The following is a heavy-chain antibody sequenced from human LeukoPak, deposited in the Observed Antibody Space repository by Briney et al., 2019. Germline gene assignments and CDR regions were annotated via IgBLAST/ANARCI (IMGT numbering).Heavy chain of an antibody. Sequence: ASETLSLTCTVSGGSISFYYWSWIRQPPGKGLEWIGYIYYSGSTNYNPSLKSRVTISVDTSKNQFSLKLSSVTAADTAVYYCARVGTIFGVAYYYYYMDVWGKGTTVTVSS. CDR3: ARVGTIFGVAYYYYYMDV. CDR1: GGSISFYY. D-gene: IGHD3-3*01. J-gene: IGHJ6*03. CDR2: IYYSGST. V-gene: IGHV4-59*01.